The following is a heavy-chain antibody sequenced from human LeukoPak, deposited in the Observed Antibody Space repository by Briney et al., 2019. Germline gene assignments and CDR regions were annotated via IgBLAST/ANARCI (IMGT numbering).Heavy chain of an antibody. V-gene: IGHV3-7*01. Sequence: GGSLRLFCAASGFTFSDYYMSWIRQAPGKGLEWVANINLDGSEKYYVDSVKGRFTISRDNAKNSLYLQMNSLRAEDTAVYYCASSKGFDYWGQGTLVTVSS. J-gene: IGHJ4*02. CDR2: INLDGSEK. CDR1: GFTFSDYY. CDR3: ASSKGFDY.